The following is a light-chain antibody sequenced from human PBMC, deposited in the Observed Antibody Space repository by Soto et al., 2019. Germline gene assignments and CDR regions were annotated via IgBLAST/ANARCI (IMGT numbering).Light chain of an antibody. J-gene: IGKJ3*01. CDR1: QSVSSY. Sequence: EIVLTQSPATLSLSPGERATLSCRASQSVSSYLAWYQQKPGQAPRLLIYDASNRATGIPAGFSGGGSGTDFTLTISSLEPEDFAVYYCQQRSNWRFTFGPGTKVDIK. CDR3: QQRSNWRFT. CDR2: DAS. V-gene: IGKV3-11*01.